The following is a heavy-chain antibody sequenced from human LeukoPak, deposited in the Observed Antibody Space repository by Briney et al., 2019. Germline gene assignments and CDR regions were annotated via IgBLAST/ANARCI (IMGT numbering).Heavy chain of an antibody. CDR1: GGSFSGYY. D-gene: IGHD1-26*01. CDR2: INHSGST. J-gene: IGHJ3*01. CDR3: ARDGSSEIYAFDF. V-gene: IGHV4-34*01. Sequence: SETLSLTCAVYGGSFSGYYWSWIRQPPGKGREWIGEINHSGSTNYNPSLKSRVTISVDTSKNQFSLKLSSVTAADTAVYYCARDGSSEIYAFDFWGQGTMVTVSS.